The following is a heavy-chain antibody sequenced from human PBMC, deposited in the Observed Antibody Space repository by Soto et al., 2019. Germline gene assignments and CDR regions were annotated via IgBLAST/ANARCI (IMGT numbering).Heavy chain of an antibody. J-gene: IGHJ6*02. CDR1: GYTFTSYG. CDR2: ISAYNGNT. Sequence: QVQLVQSGAEVKKPGASVKVSCKASGYTFTSYGISWVRQAPGQGLEWMGWISAYNGNTNYAQKLQGRVTMTTDTSTSTAYMELRSLRSDDTAVYYCARDGKSGFGELLSYYYYGMDVWGQGTTVTVSS. V-gene: IGHV1-18*01. D-gene: IGHD3-10*01. CDR3: ARDGKSGFGELLSYYYYGMDV.